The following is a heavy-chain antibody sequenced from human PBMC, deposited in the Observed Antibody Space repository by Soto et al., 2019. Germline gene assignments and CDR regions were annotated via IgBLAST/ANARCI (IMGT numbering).Heavy chain of an antibody. CDR1: GRSVSSGSYY. J-gene: IGHJ6*02. CDR2: IYYGGST. CDR3: ARVSRGVGGMDV. D-gene: IGHD3-10*01. V-gene: IGHV4-61*01. Sequence: QVQLQESGPGLVKPSETLSLTCTVSGRSVSSGSYYWSWIRPPPGKGLEWIGYIYYGGSTNYNPSLKSRVTISVDTSKTEFSLKLSSVTAADTAVYYCARVSRGVGGMDVWGQGTTVTVSS.